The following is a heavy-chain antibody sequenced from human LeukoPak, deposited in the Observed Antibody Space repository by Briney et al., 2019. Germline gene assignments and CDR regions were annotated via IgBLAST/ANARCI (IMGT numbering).Heavy chain of an antibody. CDR2: INSDGRST. V-gene: IGHV3-74*01. Sequence: PGGSVRLSHAASGFTFSSYWMLWVRHAPGKALVYVSRINSDGRSTSYADSVKGRYTISRDNDKNTLYPQMNTRSGHDRAVYYCAREGSSCIVPWGEETVVSVL. CDR3: AREGSSCIVP. J-gene: IGHJ5*02. CDR1: GFTFSSYW. D-gene: IGHD6-13*01.